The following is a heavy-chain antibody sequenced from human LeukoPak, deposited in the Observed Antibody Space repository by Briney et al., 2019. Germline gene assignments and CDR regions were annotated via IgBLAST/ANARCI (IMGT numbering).Heavy chain of an antibody. Sequence: PGGSLRLSCAASGFTFSSYEMNWVRQAPGKGLEWVSDISSSGSTKYYADSVKGRFTISRDNAKNSLYLQMNSLRAEDTAVYYCARGPSGYHSTGGQGTLVTVSS. D-gene: IGHD5-12*01. CDR3: ARGPSGYHST. V-gene: IGHV3-48*03. J-gene: IGHJ4*02. CDR1: GFTFSSYE. CDR2: ISSSGSTK.